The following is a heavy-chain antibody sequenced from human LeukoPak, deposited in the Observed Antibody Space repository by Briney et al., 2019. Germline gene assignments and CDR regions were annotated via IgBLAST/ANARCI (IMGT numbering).Heavy chain of an antibody. CDR3: AKGALGSRRHYFFDY. D-gene: IGHD6-13*01. V-gene: IGHV3-23*01. Sequence: GGSLRLSCAASGFTFSAYAMSWVRQAPGKGLEWVSAIGGSGGSTYYADSVKGRFTISRDNSKKKLYLQMNTLRAEDTAVYYCAKGALGSRRHYFFDYWGQGTLVTVSS. CDR2: IGGSGGST. J-gene: IGHJ4*02. CDR1: GFTFSAYA.